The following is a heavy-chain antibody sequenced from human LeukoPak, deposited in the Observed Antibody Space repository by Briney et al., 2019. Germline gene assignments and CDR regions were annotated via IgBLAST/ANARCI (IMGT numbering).Heavy chain of an antibody. V-gene: IGHV3-7*05. CDR2: IKQDGSDK. Sequence: GGSLRLSCAASGFTFSSYWMSWVRQAPGKGLEWVANIKQDGSDKYYVDSVKGRSTVSRDNAKNSLYLQMNSLSAEDTAVYYCARDVVVVNPTLDYWGQGTLVTVSS. D-gene: IGHD2-15*01. J-gene: IGHJ4*02. CDR1: GFTFSSYW. CDR3: ARDVVVVNPTLDY.